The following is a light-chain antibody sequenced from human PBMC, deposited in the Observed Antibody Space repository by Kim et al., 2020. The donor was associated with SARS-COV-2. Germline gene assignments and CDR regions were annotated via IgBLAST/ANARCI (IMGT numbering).Light chain of an antibody. CDR3: ASFTSSITWV. V-gene: IGLV2-18*02. CDR2: EVS. Sequence: GRSVTISHIGTSSDVGSYNRVSWYQQPPGTAPKLMIYEVSNRPSGVPNRFSGSKSGNTASLTISGLQAEDEADYYCASFTSSITWVFGGGTQLTVL. CDR1: SSDVGSYNR. J-gene: IGLJ2*01.